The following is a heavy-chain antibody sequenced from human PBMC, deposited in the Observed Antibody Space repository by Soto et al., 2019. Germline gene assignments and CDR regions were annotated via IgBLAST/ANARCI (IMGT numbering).Heavy chain of an antibody. CDR3: ARGYCSGGSCYAYYFDY. V-gene: IGHV1-8*01. CDR2: MNPNSGNT. CDR1: GYTFTSYD. Sequence: ASVKVSCKASGYTFTSYDINWVRQATGQGLEWMGWMNPNSGNTGYAQKFQGRVTMTRDTSISTAYMELRSLRSDDTAVYYCARGYCSGGSCYAYYFDYWGQGTLVTVSS. D-gene: IGHD2-15*01. J-gene: IGHJ4*02.